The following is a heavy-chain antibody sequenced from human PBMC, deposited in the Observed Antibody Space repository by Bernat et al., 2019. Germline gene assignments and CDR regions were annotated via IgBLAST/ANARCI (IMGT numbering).Heavy chain of an antibody. Sequence: QVQLQESGPGLVKPSQTLSLTCTVSGGSISSGGYYWSWIRQHPGKGLEWIGYIYYSGSTYYNPSLKSRVTISVDTSKNQFSLKRSSVTAADTAVYYCAETKGDYADNWYFDLWGRGTLVTVSS. D-gene: IGHD4-17*01. CDR3: AETKGDYADNWYFDL. V-gene: IGHV4-31*03. CDR2: IYYSGST. CDR1: GGSISSGGYY. J-gene: IGHJ2*01.